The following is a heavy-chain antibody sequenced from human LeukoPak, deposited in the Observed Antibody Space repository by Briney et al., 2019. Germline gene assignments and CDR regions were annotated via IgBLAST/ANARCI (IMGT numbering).Heavy chain of an antibody. CDR1: GYTFTSYC. D-gene: IGHD3-3*01. CDR2: INPSGGST. V-gene: IGHV1-46*04. CDR3: ARDPSAYDLAASGYYYDYMDV. Sequence: ASVKVSCKASGYTFTSYCMHWVRQAPGQGLEWMGIINPSGGSTSYAQKVQGRVTMTRDTSTSTVYMELSSLRSEDTAVYYCARDPSAYDLAASGYYYDYMDVWGKGTTVTVSS. J-gene: IGHJ6*03.